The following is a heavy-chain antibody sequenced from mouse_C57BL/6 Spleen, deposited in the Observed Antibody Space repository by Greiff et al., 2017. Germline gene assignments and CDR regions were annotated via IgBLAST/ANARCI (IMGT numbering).Heavy chain of an antibody. V-gene: IGHV1-64*01. Sequence: VQLQQPGAELVKPGASVKLSCMASGYTFTSYWMHWVKQRPGQGLEWIGMIHPNSGSTNYNEKFKSKATLTVDKSSRTAYMQLSSLTSEDSAVYYCARGDAPYYSNAAWFAYWGQGTLVTVSA. D-gene: IGHD2-5*01. CDR3: ARGDAPYYSNAAWFAY. CDR1: GYTFTSYW. J-gene: IGHJ3*01. CDR2: IHPNSGST.